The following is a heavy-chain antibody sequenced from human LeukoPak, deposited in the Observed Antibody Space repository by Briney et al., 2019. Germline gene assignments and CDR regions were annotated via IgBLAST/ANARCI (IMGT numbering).Heavy chain of an antibody. CDR3: ARERLWFGELFHTDAFDI. J-gene: IGHJ3*02. CDR2: IIPIFGIA. D-gene: IGHD3-10*01. CDR1: GGTFSSYA. V-gene: IGHV1-69*05. Sequence: SVKVSCKASGGTFSSYAISWVRQAPGQGLEWMGRIIPIFGIANYAQKFQGRVTITTDESTSTAYMELSSLRSEDTAVYYCARERLWFGELFHTDAFDIWGQGTMVTVSS.